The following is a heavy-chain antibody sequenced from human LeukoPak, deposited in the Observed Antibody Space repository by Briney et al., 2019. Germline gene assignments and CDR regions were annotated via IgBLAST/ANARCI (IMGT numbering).Heavy chain of an antibody. CDR1: GYSISSGYY. CDR3: ARGLYGDY. Sequence: PSDTLSLTCTVSGYSISSGYYWGWIRQPPGKGLEWIGSIYHSGSTYYNPSLKSRVTISVDTSKNQFSLKLSSVTAADTAVYYCARGLYGDYWGQGTLVTVSS. V-gene: IGHV4-38-2*02. J-gene: IGHJ4*02. D-gene: IGHD2-2*02. CDR2: IYHSGST.